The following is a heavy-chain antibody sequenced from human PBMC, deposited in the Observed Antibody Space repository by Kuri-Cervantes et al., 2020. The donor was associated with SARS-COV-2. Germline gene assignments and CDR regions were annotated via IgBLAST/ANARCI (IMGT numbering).Heavy chain of an antibody. Sequence: ASVKVSCKASGYTFTSYGISWVRQAPGQGLEWMGWISAYNGGTNYAQKFQGRVTMTRDTSISTAYMELSRLRSDDTAVYYCARDQGDNTVPTHWGQGTLVTVSS. V-gene: IGHV1-18*01. CDR1: GYTFTSYG. D-gene: IGHD4-17*01. J-gene: IGHJ4*02. CDR2: ISAYNGGT. CDR3: ARDQGDNTVPTH.